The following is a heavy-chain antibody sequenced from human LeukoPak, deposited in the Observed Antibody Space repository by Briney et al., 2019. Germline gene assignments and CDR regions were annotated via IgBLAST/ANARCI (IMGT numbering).Heavy chain of an antibody. D-gene: IGHD2-2*02. CDR3: AKDGEAYCSSTSCYMRGYFDY. CDR1: GFTFSTYG. CDR2: ISYDGSNK. Sequence: GGSLRLSCAASGFTFSTYGMHWVRQAPGKGVEWVAVISYDGSNKYYADSVKGRFTISRDTSKNTLYLQMNSLRAEDTAVYYCAKDGEAYCSSTSCYMRGYFDYWGQGTLVTVSS. V-gene: IGHV3-30*18. J-gene: IGHJ4*02.